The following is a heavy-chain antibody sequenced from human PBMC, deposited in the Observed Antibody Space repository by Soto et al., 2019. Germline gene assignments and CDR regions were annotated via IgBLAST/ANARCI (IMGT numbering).Heavy chain of an antibody. CDR3: ARDFPTGYSSSWYVDFDY. CDR1: GYTFTSYC. Sequence: ASVKVSCKASGYTFTSYCISWVRQAPGQGLEWMGWISAYNGNTNYAQKLQGRVTMTTDTSTSTAYMELRSLRSDDTAVYYCARDFPTGYSSSWYVDFDYWGQGTLVTVSS. V-gene: IGHV1-18*01. D-gene: IGHD6-13*01. CDR2: ISAYNGNT. J-gene: IGHJ4*02.